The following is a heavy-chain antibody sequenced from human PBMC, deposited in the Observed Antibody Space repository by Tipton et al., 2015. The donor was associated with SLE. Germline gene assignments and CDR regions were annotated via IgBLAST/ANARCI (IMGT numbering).Heavy chain of an antibody. CDR2: IHYSGDT. V-gene: IGHV4-39*07. CDR1: GGSIRSSSYF. J-gene: IGHJ6*02. Sequence: GLVKPSETLSLACTVSGGSIRSSSYFWGWVRQPPGKRLEWLGSIHYSGDTYYNPSLESRVTISVDTSKNQFSLKLSSVTAADTAVYYCARISVDTTMAQRVDYGMDVWGQGTTVTVSS. CDR3: ARISVDTTMAQRVDYGMDV. D-gene: IGHD5-18*01.